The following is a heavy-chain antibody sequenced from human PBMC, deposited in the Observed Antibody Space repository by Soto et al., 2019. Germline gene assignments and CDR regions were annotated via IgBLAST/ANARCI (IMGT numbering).Heavy chain of an antibody. Sequence: PSVTLSLTGTVSGGSISSGGYYWSWIRQHPGKGLEWIGYIYYSGSTYYNPSLKSRVTISVDTSKNQFSLKLSSVTAADTAVYYCARDFYSSSSGGVPYGMDVWGQGTTVTVSS. CDR1: GGSISSGGYY. CDR3: ARDFYSSSSGGVPYGMDV. D-gene: IGHD6-6*01. J-gene: IGHJ6*02. CDR2: IYYSGST. V-gene: IGHV4-31*03.